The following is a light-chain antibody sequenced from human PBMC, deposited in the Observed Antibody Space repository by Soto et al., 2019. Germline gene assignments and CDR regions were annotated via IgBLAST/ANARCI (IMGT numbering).Light chain of an antibody. CDR2: GAS. J-gene: IGKJ1*01. V-gene: IGKV3-20*01. CDR3: QQYGTSPWT. CDR1: QSIISSY. Sequence: EIVLTQSPGTLSLSPGERATLSCRASQSIISSYLAWYKQKPGQAPRLLIYGASSRDTGIPDRFSGRGSGTDFTLTISGLEPEDLAVYYCQQYGTSPWTFGQGTKVEIK.